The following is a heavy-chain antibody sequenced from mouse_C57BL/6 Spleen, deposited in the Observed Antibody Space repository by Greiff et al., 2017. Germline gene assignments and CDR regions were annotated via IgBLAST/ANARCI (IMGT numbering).Heavy chain of an antibody. CDR1: GYTFTSYW. D-gene: IGHD2-5*01. CDR2: IDPSDSYT. V-gene: IGHV1-50*01. Sequence: QVQLQQPGAELVKPGASVKLSCKASGYTFTSYWMQWVKQRPGQGLEWIGEIDPSDSYTNYNQKFKGKATLTVDTSSSTAYMQLSSLTSEDSAVYYCLRGSNYPAWFAYWGQGTLVTVSA. J-gene: IGHJ3*01. CDR3: LRGSNYPAWFAY.